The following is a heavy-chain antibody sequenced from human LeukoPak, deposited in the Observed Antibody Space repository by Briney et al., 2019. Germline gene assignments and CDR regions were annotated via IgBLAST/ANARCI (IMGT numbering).Heavy chain of an antibody. CDR2: INPNSGGT. D-gene: IGHD3-22*01. CDR1: GYTFTGYY. Sequence: ASVKVSCKASGYTFTGYYMHWVRQAPGQGLEWMGWINPNSGGTNYAQKFQGRVTMTRDTSISTAYMELSRLRSDDTAVYYCARALQRFYYDSSGYYPDYWGQGTLVTVSS. V-gene: IGHV1-2*02. J-gene: IGHJ4*02. CDR3: ARALQRFYYDSSGYYPDY.